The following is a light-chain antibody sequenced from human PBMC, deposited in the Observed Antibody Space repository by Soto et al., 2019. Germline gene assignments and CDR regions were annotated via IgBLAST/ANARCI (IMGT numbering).Light chain of an antibody. V-gene: IGKV3-20*01. Sequence: EVVLTQSPGTLSLSPGESASLSCRASQSVTNNYLAWYQQRPGQAPRLLIFGSSDRATGIPDRFSGSGSGTDFTLTITRLEPEDFAVNYCHQYGSSYPYTFGQGTKLEIK. J-gene: IGKJ2*01. CDR1: QSVTNNY. CDR3: HQYGSSYPYT. CDR2: GSS.